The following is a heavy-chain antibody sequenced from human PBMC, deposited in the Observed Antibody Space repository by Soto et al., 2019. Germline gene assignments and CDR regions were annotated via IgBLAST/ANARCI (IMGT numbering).Heavy chain of an antibody. Sequence: QVQLVQSGAEVKKPGSSVKVSCKASGGTFSSYTISWVRQAPGQGLEWMGSIIPILGIANYAQKFQGRVKIAGDKSTRTAYMEPSSLRSEDTAVYYCAAQSRGSSLYEDCQHLGQGTLVTVSS. J-gene: IGHJ1*01. CDR3: AAQSRGSSLYEDCQH. V-gene: IGHV1-69*02. CDR2: IIPILGIA. CDR1: GGTFSSYT. D-gene: IGHD6-13*01.